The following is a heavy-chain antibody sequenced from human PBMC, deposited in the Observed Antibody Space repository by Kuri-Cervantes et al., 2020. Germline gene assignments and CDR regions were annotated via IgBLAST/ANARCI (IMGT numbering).Heavy chain of an antibody. J-gene: IGHJ6*03. CDR1: GGSISSHY. Sequence: GSLRLSCTVSGGSISSHYWSWIRQPPGKGLEWIGYINYSGSTNYNPSLKSRVTISVDTSKNQFSLKLSYVIAADTAVYYCARSQDYYNEWIDYYYYMDVWGKGTTVTVSS. CDR2: INYSGST. CDR3: ARSQDYYNEWIDYYYYMDV. D-gene: IGHD3-22*01. V-gene: IGHV4-59*11.